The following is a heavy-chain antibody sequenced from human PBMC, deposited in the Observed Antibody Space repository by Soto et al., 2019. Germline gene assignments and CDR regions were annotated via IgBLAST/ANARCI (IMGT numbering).Heavy chain of an antibody. D-gene: IGHD7-27*01. V-gene: IGHV3-7*01. J-gene: IGHJ3*02. Sequence: GESLKISCAASGFTFSSYWMSWVRQAPGKGLEWVANIKQDGSEKYYVDSVKGRFTISRDNAKNSLYLQMNSLRAEDTAVYYCASVTGDAFDIWGQGTMVTVSS. CDR3: ASVTGDAFDI. CDR1: GFTFSSYW. CDR2: IKQDGSEK.